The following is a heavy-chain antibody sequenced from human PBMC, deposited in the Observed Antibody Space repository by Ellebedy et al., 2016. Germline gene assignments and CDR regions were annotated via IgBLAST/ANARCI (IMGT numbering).Heavy chain of an antibody. CDR1: GFTFSSHA. Sequence: GGSLRLSCAASGFTFSSHAMHWVRQSPGKGLEWVAIISYDESYKDHADSVKGRFTISRDNSKNTLYLQMNSLREEDTAIYYGLAEVGSRAFQIWGKGKMVTVSS. D-gene: IGHD3-16*01. CDR2: ISYDESYK. V-gene: IGHV3-30-3*01. CDR3: LAEVGSRAFQI. J-gene: IGHJ3*02.